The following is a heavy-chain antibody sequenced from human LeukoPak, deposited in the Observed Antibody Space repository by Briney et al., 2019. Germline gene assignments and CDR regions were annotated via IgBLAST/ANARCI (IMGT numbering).Heavy chain of an antibody. Sequence: ASARVSCKGSGYIFKNYGINWVRQAPGQGLEWMGWMNPNSGNTGYAQKFQGRVTMTRNTSISTAYMELSSLRSEDTAVYYCARGMQWLVRGWFDPWGQGTLVTVSS. CDR3: ARGMQWLVRGWFDP. CDR1: GYIFKNYG. D-gene: IGHD6-19*01. J-gene: IGHJ5*02. CDR2: MNPNSGNT. V-gene: IGHV1-8*02.